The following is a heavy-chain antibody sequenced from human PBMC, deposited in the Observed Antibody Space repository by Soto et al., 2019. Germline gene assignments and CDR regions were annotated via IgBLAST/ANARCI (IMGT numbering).Heavy chain of an antibody. Sequence: ASETLSLTCAVYGGSFSGYYWSWIRQPPGKGLEWIGEINHSGSTNYNPSLKSRVTISVDTSKNQFSLKLSSVTAADTAVYYCARGSRVKYCTNGVCYSGGWFDPWGQGTLVTVSS. CDR3: ARGSRVKYCTNGVCYSGGWFDP. V-gene: IGHV4-34*01. D-gene: IGHD2-8*01. J-gene: IGHJ5*02. CDR2: INHSGST. CDR1: GGSFSGYY.